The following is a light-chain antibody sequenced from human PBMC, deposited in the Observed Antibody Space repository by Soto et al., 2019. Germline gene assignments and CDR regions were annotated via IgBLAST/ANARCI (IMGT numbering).Light chain of an antibody. V-gene: IGKV3-20*01. CDR2: DAS. Sequence: ESVLTQSPGTLSLSPGERATLSCRASQSVSSNYLAWYQQKPGQAPRLLIYDASNRATGIPDRFSGSGSGTDFTLTISRLEPEDFAVYYCQQYGSSPITFGQGTRLEIK. J-gene: IGKJ5*01. CDR3: QQYGSSPIT. CDR1: QSVSSNY.